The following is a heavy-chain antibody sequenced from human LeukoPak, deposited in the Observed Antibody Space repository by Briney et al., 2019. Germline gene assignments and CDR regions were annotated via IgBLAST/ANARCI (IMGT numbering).Heavy chain of an antibody. CDR3: ARYSTSWDY. CDR2: VHYRGSP. Sequence: PSETLSLTCTVSGGSISSYYWSWIRQFPGKRLEWIGHVHYRGSPDYNPSLTSRVTISVDTSKNQFSLRLTSVTAADTAVYYCARYSTSWDYWGQGTLVTVSS. D-gene: IGHD2-2*01. CDR1: GGSISSYY. J-gene: IGHJ4*02. V-gene: IGHV4-59*01.